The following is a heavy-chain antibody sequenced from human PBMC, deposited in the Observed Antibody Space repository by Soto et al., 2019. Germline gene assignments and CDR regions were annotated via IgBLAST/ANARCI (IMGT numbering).Heavy chain of an antibody. Sequence: QITLKESGPTLVKPTQTLTLTCTFSGFSLSTSGVGVGWIRQPPGKALEWLALIYWDDDKRYSPSLKSRLTTTKXXSKNQVVLTMTNMDPVDTATYYCAHRHGSWYSFDSWGQGTLVTVSS. CDR2: IYWDDDK. V-gene: IGHV2-5*02. CDR3: AHRHGSWYSFDS. D-gene: IGHD6-13*01. J-gene: IGHJ4*02. CDR1: GFSLSTSGVG.